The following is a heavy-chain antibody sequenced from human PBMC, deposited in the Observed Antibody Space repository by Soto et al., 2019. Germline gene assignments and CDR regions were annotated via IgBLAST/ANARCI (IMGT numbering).Heavy chain of an antibody. CDR3: ARQFDIVVVVAATAHTNNYYYGMDV. CDR1: GGSISSSSYY. V-gene: IGHV4-39*01. J-gene: IGHJ6*02. D-gene: IGHD2-15*01. Sequence: SETLSLTCTVSGGSISSSSYYWGWIRQPPGKGLEWIGSIYYSGSTYYNPSLKSRVTISADTSKNQFSLKLSSVTAADTAVYYCARQFDIVVVVAATAHTNNYYYGMDVWGQGTTVTVSS. CDR2: IYYSGST.